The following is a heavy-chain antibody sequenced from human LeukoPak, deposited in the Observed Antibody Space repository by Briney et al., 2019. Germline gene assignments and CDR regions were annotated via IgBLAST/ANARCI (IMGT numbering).Heavy chain of an antibody. V-gene: IGHV4-39*07. CDR3: ARSSTSVAGPLDY. Sequence: SETLSLTCTVSGGSISSSSYDWDWIRQPPGKGLEWIGSIYHSANTYHNASLKSRVSISVDTSKNQFSLKLTSVTAADTAVYSCARSSTSVAGPLDYWGQGTLVTVSS. D-gene: IGHD6-19*01. CDR2: IYHSANT. J-gene: IGHJ4*02. CDR1: GGSISSSSYD.